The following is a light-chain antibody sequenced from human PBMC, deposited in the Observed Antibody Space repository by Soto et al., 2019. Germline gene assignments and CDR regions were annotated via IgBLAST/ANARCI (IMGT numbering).Light chain of an antibody. V-gene: IGKV3-11*01. J-gene: IGKJ5*01. CDR1: QSVSSSH. Sequence: EIVLTQSPGTLSLSPGEGATLSCRASQSVSSSHLAWYQHKPGQPPRLLIYNASNRTTGIPARFSGSGSGTDFTLSISSLEPEDFAVYYCQQRGDWPPITFGQGTRLEIK. CDR3: QQRGDWPPIT. CDR2: NAS.